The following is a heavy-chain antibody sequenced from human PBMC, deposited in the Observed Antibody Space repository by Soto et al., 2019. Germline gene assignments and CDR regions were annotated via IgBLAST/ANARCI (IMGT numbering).Heavy chain of an antibody. CDR3: ARRRIYNGYDS. CDR1: GFSLDTSGVG. Sequence: QITLKESGPTLVKPTQTLTLTCTFSGFSLDTSGVGVGWIRQAPREALEWLGVIYWDDDQRYSPALRNRLTITKDTSKNQVVLTMTNMNPVDAGTYYCARRRIYNGYDSWGQGTLVTVSS. CDR2: IYWDDDQ. J-gene: IGHJ4*02. V-gene: IGHV2-5*02. D-gene: IGHD5-12*01.